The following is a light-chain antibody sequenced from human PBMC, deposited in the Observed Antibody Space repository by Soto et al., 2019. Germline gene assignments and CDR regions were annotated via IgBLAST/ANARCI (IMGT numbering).Light chain of an antibody. CDR2: SDN. Sequence: QSVLTQPPSASGTPGQRVTISCSGSSSNIGSNTVNWYQQLPGTAPKLLIYSDNRRPPGVPDRFSGSESGTSASLAISGRQSEEEADDYCAAWDDSLNGRGVFGGGTKLTVL. V-gene: IGLV1-44*01. CDR1: SSNIGSNT. CDR3: AAWDDSLNGRGV. J-gene: IGLJ2*01.